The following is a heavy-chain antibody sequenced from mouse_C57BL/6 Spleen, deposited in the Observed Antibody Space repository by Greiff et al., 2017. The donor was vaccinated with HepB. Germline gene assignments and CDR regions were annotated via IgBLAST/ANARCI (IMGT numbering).Heavy chain of an antibody. D-gene: IGHD2-3*01. V-gene: IGHV1-81*01. CDR1: GYTFTSYG. Sequence: VQLQESGAELARPGASVKLSCKASGYTFTSYGISWVKQRTGQGLEWIGEIYPRSGNTYYNEKFKGKATLTADKSSSTAYMELRSLTSEDSAVYFCARDYDGYYAMDYWGQGTSVTVSS. CDR2: IYPRSGNT. CDR3: ARDYDGYYAMDY. J-gene: IGHJ4*01.